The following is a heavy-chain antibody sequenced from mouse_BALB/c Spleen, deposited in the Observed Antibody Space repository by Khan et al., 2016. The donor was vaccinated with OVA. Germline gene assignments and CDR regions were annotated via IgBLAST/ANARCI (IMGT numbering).Heavy chain of an antibody. J-gene: IGHJ2*01. D-gene: IGHD2-4*01. CDR2: IYPYNGGT. V-gene: IGHV1S29*02. CDR1: GYTFTDYN. Sequence: EVQLQESGPELVKPGASVKISCKASGYTFTDYNMHWVKHSHGKSLEWIGHIYPYNGGTGYNQKFKSKATLTVDNSSSPAYMALRSLTSEDSAVYYCARSRGPGYDYCFDYWGQGTALTVSS. CDR3: ARSRGPGYDYCFDY.